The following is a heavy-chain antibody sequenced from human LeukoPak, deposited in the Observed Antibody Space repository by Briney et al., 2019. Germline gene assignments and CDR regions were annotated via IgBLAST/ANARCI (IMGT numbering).Heavy chain of an antibody. J-gene: IGHJ3*02. CDR3: ARAPRYKHAFDI. CDR1: GFTFSSYG. V-gene: IGHV3-13*01. D-gene: IGHD1-14*01. Sequence: GGSLRLSCAASGFTFSSYGMHWVRQATGKGLEWVSAIGTAGDTYYPGSVKGRFTISRENAKNSLYLQMNGLRAGDTAVYYCARAPRYKHAFDIWGQGTMVTVSS. CDR2: IGTAGDT.